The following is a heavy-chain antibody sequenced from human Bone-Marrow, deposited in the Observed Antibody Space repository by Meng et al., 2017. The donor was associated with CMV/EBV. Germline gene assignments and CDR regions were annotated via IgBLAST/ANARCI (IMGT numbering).Heavy chain of an antibody. CDR2: ISSSSSYI. V-gene: IGHV3-21*01. Sequence: GGSLRLSCAASGFTFSSYSMNWVRQAPGKGLEWVSSISSSSSYIYYADSVKGRFTISRDNAKKSLYLQMKSLRAEDTAVYYCVRGCSTSCYYGMDVWGQGTTVNGSS. CDR3: VRGCSTSCYYGMDV. J-gene: IGHJ6*01. D-gene: IGHD2-2*01. CDR1: GFTFSSYS.